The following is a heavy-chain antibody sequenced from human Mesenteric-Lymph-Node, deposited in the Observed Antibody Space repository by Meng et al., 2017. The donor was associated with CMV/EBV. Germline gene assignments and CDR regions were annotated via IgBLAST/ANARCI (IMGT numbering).Heavy chain of an antibody. CDR1: GFTFNTYA. CDR2: ISGGGISS. D-gene: IGHD6-6*01. Sequence: GESLKISCAASGFTFNTYAMSWVRQAPGKGLEWVSGISGGGISSDYADSVKGRFIISRDNSKNTLYMQMNSLRPEDTAIYYCAGDRSQLGTDGVDVWGQGTTVTVSS. V-gene: IGHV3-23*01. CDR3: AGDRSQLGTDGVDV. J-gene: IGHJ6*02.